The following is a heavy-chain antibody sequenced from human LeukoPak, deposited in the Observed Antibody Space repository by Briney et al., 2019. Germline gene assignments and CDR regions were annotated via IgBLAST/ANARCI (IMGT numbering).Heavy chain of an antibody. D-gene: IGHD2-2*01. J-gene: IGHJ4*02. Sequence: GGSLRLSCAASGFTFSSYAMSWVRQAPGKGLEWVSAISGSGGSTYYADSVKGRFTISRDNSKNTLYPQMNSLRAEDTAVYYCAKDLPLYCSSTSCYWGYFDYWGQGTLVTVSS. CDR1: GFTFSSYA. V-gene: IGHV3-23*01. CDR2: ISGSGGST. CDR3: AKDLPLYCSSTSCYWGYFDY.